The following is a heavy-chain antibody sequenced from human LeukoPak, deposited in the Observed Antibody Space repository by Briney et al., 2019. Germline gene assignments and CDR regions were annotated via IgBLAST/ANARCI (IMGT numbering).Heavy chain of an antibody. D-gene: IGHD3-9*01. CDR3: ARALPLRYFDWLLEFDFDY. CDR2: INPSDGST. V-gene: IGHV1-46*01. Sequence: ASVKISCKASGYIFTNYYLHWVRQAPGQGLEWMGIINPSDGSTTYAQRFQGRVTMTRDTSTTTVYMELFSLRSEDTAVYYCARALPLRYFDWLLEFDFDYWGQGTLVTVSS. J-gene: IGHJ4*02. CDR1: GYIFTNYY.